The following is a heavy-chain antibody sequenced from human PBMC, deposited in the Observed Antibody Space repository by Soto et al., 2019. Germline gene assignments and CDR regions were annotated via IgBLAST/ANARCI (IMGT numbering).Heavy chain of an antibody. D-gene: IGHD6-19*01. CDR2: ISSSGSTI. CDR1: GFTFSSYE. Sequence: EVQLVESGGGLVQPGGSLRLSCAASGFTFSSYEMNWVRQAPGKGLEWVSYISSSGSTIYYADSVKGRFTISRDNAKNSLYLQMNSLRAEDTAVYYCARDPSSGWYFYFDYWGQGTLVTVSS. V-gene: IGHV3-48*03. J-gene: IGHJ4*02. CDR3: ARDPSSGWYFYFDY.